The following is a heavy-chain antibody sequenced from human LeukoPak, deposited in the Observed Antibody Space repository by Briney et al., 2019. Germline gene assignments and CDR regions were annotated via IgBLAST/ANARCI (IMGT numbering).Heavy chain of an antibody. Sequence: SETLSLTCAVYGGSFSGYYWSWIRQPPGKGLEWIGYIYHSGSTYYNPSLKSRVTISVDRSKNQFSLKLSSVTAADTAVYYCAARARGDGYDYSYYFDYWGQGTLVTVSS. CDR3: AARARGDGYDYSYYFDY. V-gene: IGHV4-34*01. J-gene: IGHJ4*02. CDR1: GGSFSGYY. D-gene: IGHD5-12*01. CDR2: IYHSGST.